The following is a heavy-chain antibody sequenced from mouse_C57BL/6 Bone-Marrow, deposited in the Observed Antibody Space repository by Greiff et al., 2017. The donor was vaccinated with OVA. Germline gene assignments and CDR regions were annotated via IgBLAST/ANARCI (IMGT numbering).Heavy chain of an antibody. CDR3: ARGDGYYVFDY. D-gene: IGHD2-3*01. J-gene: IGHJ2*01. CDR2: IYPGDGDT. CDR1: GFAFSSYW. V-gene: IGHV1-80*01. Sequence: VQLVESGAELVKPGASVKISCKASGFAFSSYWMNWVKQRPGKGLEWLGQIYPGDGDTNYNGKFKGKATLTADKSSSTAYMQLSSLTSEDSAVYFCARGDGYYVFDYWGQGTTLTVSS.